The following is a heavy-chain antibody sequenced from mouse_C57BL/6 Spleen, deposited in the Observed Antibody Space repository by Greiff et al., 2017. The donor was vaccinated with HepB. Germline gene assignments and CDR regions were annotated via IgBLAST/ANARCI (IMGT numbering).Heavy chain of an antibody. Sequence: VQLKQSGPELVKPGASVKMSCKASGYTFTDYNIHWVKQSHGKSLEWIGYINPNNGGTSYNQKFKGKATLTVNKSSSTAYMELRSLTSEDSAVYYCARAPNWSWFAYWGQGTLVTVSA. CDR3: ARAPNWSWFAY. J-gene: IGHJ3*01. V-gene: IGHV1-22*01. CDR1: GYTFTDYN. D-gene: IGHD4-1*02. CDR2: INPNNGGT.